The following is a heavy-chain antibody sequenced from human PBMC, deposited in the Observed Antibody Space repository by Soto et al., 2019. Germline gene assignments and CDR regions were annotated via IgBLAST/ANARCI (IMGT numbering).Heavy chain of an antibody. CDR3: ARGGSEGFGELSTLDY. V-gene: IGHV1-2*04. D-gene: IGHD3-10*01. J-gene: IGHJ4*02. CDR2: INPNSGGT. CDR1: GYTFTGYY. Sequence: ASAKVSCKASGYTFTGYYMHWVRQAPGQGLEWMGWINPNSGGTNYAQKFQGWVTMTRDTSISTAYMELSRLRSDDTAVYYCARGGSEGFGELSTLDYWGQGTLVTVSS.